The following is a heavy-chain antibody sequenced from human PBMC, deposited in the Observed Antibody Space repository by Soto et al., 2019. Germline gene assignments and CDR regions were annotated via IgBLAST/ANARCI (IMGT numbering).Heavy chain of an antibody. D-gene: IGHD3-22*01. V-gene: IGHV1-69*06. CDR3: ATRSAYDSSGYYPYYHYGMDV. CDR1: GGTFSSNA. Sequence: ASMKGSCKASGGTFSSNAFSWVRRAPGQGLEWKGGIIPFFGTANYAQKFQGRVTITADKSTSTAYMELSSLRSEDTAVYYCATRSAYDSSGYYPYYHYGMDVWGQGTTVTVSS. CDR2: IIPFFGTA. J-gene: IGHJ6*02.